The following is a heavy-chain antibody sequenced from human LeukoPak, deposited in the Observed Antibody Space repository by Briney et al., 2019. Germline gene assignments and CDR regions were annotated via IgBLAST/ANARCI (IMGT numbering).Heavy chain of an antibody. J-gene: IGHJ4*02. CDR2: INPNSGGT. V-gene: IGHV1-2*02. CDR1: GYTFTGYY. D-gene: IGHD6-19*01. Sequence: ASVKVSCKASGYTFTGYYMHWVRQAPGQGLEWMGWINPNSGGTNYAQKFQGRVTMTRDTSISTAYMELSSLRSEDAAVYYCARPLYSSGWYYFDYWGQGTLVTVSS. CDR3: ARPLYSSGWYYFDY.